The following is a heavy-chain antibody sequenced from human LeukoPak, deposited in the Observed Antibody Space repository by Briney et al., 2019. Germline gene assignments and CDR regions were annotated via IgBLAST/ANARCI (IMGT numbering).Heavy chain of an antibody. Sequence: GASVKVSCKASGGTFSSYAISWVRQAPGQGLEWVGGIIPIFGTANYAQKFQGRVTITADESTSTAYMELSSLRSEDTAVYYCARARQLGRGDFDYWGQGTLVTVSS. V-gene: IGHV1-69*13. D-gene: IGHD6-6*01. CDR1: GGTFSSYA. CDR3: ARARQLGRGDFDY. J-gene: IGHJ4*02. CDR2: IIPIFGTA.